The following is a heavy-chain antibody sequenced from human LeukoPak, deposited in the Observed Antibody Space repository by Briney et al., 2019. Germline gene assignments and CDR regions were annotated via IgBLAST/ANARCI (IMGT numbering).Heavy chain of an antibody. CDR2: IHPNRGGT. CDR1: GYSFTGHY. CDR3: ARGPHWDPHFDY. D-gene: IGHD7-27*01. J-gene: IGHJ4*02. Sequence: WASVKVSCKASGYSFTGHYIHWVRQAPGQGLEWMGWIHPNRGGTNNAQKFQGRVTMTRDTSISTAYMELTRLRSDDTAVYYCARGPHWDPHFDYWGQGTLVTVSS. V-gene: IGHV1-2*02.